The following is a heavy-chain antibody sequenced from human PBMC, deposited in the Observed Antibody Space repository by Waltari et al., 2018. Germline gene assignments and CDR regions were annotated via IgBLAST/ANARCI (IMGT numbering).Heavy chain of an antibody. CDR2: IRHDGTKK. V-gene: IGHV3-30*02. Sequence: QVQLVESGGGVVQPGGSLRLSWAASGLTFSIHGMHWVRQAPGKGLEWVAFIRHDGTKKYAADSVKGRFTISRDNSKNTLYLQMNSLRAEDTAVYYCAKEGGLFAGYGSFDYWGQGTLVTVSS. CDR1: GLTFSIHG. D-gene: IGHD5-18*01. J-gene: IGHJ4*02. CDR3: AKEGGLFAGYGSFDY.